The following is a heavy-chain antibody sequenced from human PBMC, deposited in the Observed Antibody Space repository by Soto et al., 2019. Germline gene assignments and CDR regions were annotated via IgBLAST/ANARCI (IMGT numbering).Heavy chain of an antibody. CDR2: IYHSGST. Sequence: AVSGGSISSGGYSWSWIRQPPGKGLEWIGYIYHSGSTYYNPSLKSRVTISVDRSKNQFSLKLSSVTAADTAVYYCARDLWGYCGTDCYPLDVWGQGTTVTVYS. CDR3: ARDLWGYCGTDCYPLDV. CDR1: GGSISSGGYS. J-gene: IGHJ6*02. D-gene: IGHD2-21*02. V-gene: IGHV4-30-2*01.